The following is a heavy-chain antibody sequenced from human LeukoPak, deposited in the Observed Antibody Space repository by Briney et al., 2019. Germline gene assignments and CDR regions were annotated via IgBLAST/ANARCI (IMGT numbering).Heavy chain of an antibody. Sequence: GGSLRLSCAASGFTFSSYGMTWVRQAPGKGLEWVSAISGGGYSTYYADSVKGRFTISREGSRDTLYLQMHSLRAEVTAVYYCAKMSDYGDPSYFDYWGQGTLVTVSS. V-gene: IGHV3-23*01. D-gene: IGHD4-17*01. CDR1: GFTFSSYG. J-gene: IGHJ4*02. CDR2: ISGGGYST. CDR3: AKMSDYGDPSYFDY.